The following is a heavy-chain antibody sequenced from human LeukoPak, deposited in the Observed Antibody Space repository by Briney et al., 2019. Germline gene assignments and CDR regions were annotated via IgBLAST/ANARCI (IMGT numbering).Heavy chain of an antibody. CDR1: GGSISSYY. J-gene: IGHJ5*02. V-gene: IGHV4-4*07. CDR3: ARHPPVYGSVTYNWFDP. CDR2: IYTSGST. D-gene: IGHD3-10*01. Sequence: PSETLSLTCTVSGGSISSYYWSWIRQPAGKGLEWIGRIYTSGSTNYNPSLKSRVTMSVDTSKNQFSLKLSSVTAADTAMYYCARHPPVYGSVTYNWFDPWGQGTLVTVSS.